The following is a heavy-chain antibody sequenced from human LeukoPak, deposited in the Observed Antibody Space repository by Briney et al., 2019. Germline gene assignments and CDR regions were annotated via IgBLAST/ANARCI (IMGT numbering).Heavy chain of an antibody. J-gene: IGHJ4*02. D-gene: IGHD7-27*01. V-gene: IGHV1-2*02. CDR3: ARDPSGDRGYFDY. CDR1: GYTFSAYY. Sequence: ASVKVSCKASGYTFSAYYMHWVRQAPGQGLEWMGWINPSSGGTNYAQRFQGRVTMTRDTSISTAYMELSRLRSDDTAVYYCARDPSGDRGYFDYWGQGTLVTVSS. CDR2: INPSSGGT.